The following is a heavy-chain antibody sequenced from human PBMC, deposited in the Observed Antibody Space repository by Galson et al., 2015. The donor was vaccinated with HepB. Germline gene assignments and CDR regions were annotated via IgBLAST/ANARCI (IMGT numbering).Heavy chain of an antibody. D-gene: IGHD2-21*01. Sequence: QSGAEVKKPGESLRISCKGSGYSFSNYWISWVRQMPGKGLEWMGRIDPSDSYTNYSPSFQGHVTISADKSINTAYLQWSSLKASDTAMYYCALSYCGGDCFSRPSDAFDIWGQGTMIIVS. V-gene: IGHV5-10-1*01. J-gene: IGHJ3*02. CDR2: IDPSDSYT. CDR1: GYSFSNYW. CDR3: ALSYCGGDCFSRPSDAFDI.